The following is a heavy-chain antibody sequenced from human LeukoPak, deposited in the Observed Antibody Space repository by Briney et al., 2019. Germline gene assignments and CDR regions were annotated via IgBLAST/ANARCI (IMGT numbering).Heavy chain of an antibody. CDR1: GYTFTSYY. Sequence: GASVKVSCKASGYTFTSYYMHWVRQAPGQGLEWMGIINPSGGSTSYAQKFQGRVTMTRDTSTSTVYMELSSLRSEDTAVYYCARETYYYDSSGYGGFDYWGQGTLVTVSS. CDR3: ARETYYYDSSGYGGFDY. V-gene: IGHV1-46*01. CDR2: INPSGGST. J-gene: IGHJ4*02. D-gene: IGHD3-22*01.